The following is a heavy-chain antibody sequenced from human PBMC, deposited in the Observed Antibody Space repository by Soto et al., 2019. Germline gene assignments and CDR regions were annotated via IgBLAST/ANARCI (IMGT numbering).Heavy chain of an antibody. CDR3: ARDTSPDYYYYGMDV. CDR2: IYSGGST. J-gene: IGHJ6*02. Sequence: EVQLVETGGGLIQPGGSLRLSCAASGFTVSSNYMSWVRQAPGKGLEWGAVIYSGGSTYYADSVKGRFTISRDNSKNTLYLQMNSLRAEDTAVYYCARDTSPDYYYYGMDVWGQGTTVTVSS. V-gene: IGHV3-53*02. CDR1: GFTVSSNY.